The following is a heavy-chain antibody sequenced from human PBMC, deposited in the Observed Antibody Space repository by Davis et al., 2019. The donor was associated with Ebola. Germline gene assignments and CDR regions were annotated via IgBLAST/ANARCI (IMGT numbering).Heavy chain of an antibody. CDR2: VSYDGSNK. D-gene: IGHD3-10*01. J-gene: IGHJ2*01. Sequence: GESLKISCAASGFTFSSYGMHRVRQAPGKGLEWVAVVSYDGSNKHYADSMKGRFTISRDNSKNTLYLQMNSPRAEDSGVYYCAKANMVQGVHYWYFDLWGRGTLVTVSS. V-gene: IGHV3-30*18. CDR3: AKANMVQGVHYWYFDL. CDR1: GFTFSSYG.